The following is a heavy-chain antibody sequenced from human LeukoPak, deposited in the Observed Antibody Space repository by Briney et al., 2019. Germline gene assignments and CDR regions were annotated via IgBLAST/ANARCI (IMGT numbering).Heavy chain of an antibody. CDR2: MSAYNGNT. CDR3: ARDREIVVVMGHSDAFDI. J-gene: IGHJ3*02. CDR1: GYTFTIYG. V-gene: IGHV1-18*01. Sequence: ASVKVSCKASGYTFTIYGISWVRQAPGQGLEWMACMSAYNGNTNYAQKLQGRVTMTTDTSTSTAYMELRSLRSDDTAVYYCARDREIVVVMGHSDAFDIWGQGTMVTVSS. D-gene: IGHD3-22*01.